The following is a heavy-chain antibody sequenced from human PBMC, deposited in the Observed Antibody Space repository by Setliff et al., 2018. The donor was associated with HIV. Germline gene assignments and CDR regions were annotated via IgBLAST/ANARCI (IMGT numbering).Heavy chain of an antibody. CDR3: ARDPPAYYYASIGPIDP. CDR1: GGSFSDYY. CDR2: IDHRGRP. J-gene: IGHJ5*02. Sequence: SETLSLTCGIYGGSFSDYYWSWIRQPPGKGLEWIGEIDHRGRPKYNPSLNSRVTMSVDKSRNQFSLKVSSVTAADTAVYYCARDPPAYYYASIGPIDPWGQGTLVTVSS. V-gene: IGHV4-34*01. D-gene: IGHD3-22*01.